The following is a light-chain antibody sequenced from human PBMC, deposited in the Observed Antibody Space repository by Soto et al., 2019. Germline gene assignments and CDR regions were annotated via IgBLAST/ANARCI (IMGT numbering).Light chain of an antibody. CDR3: QQRSNWPPKNT. CDR1: QSVSSSY. J-gene: IGKJ5*01. Sequence: EIVMTQSPATLSLSPGERATVSCRSGQSVSSSYLSWYQQKPGQAPRLLIYGASTRATGIPARFSGSGSGTDFTLTISSLEPEDFAVYYCQQRSNWPPKNTFGQGTRLENK. CDR2: GAS. V-gene: IGKV3D-7*01.